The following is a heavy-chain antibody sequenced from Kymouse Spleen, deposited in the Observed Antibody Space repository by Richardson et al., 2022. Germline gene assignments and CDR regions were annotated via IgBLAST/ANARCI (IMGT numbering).Heavy chain of an antibody. CDR2: IRSKANSYAT. CDR1: GFTFSGSA. Sequence: EVQLVESGGGLVQPGGSLKLSCAASGFTFSGSAMHWVRQASGKGLEWVGRIRSKANSYATAYAASVKGRFTISRDDSKNTAYLQMNSLKTEDTAVYYCTRQGYSSPYYFDYWGQGTLVTVSS. V-gene: IGHV3-73*02. J-gene: IGHJ4*02. D-gene: IGHD6-13*01,IGHD6-25*01. CDR3: TRQGYSSPYYFDY.